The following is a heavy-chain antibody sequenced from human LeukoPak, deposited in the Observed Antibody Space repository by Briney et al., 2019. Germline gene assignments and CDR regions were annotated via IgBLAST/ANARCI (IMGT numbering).Heavy chain of an antibody. Sequence: GRSLRLSSAASGFTFTNSWMMWVRQAPGKGLESVANIREDGSEKNYVDSVKGRFTISRDNAKISLYLQMNSLRVEDTAVYYCATDRKVGTWDPRFDYWGQGTLVTVSS. J-gene: IGHJ4*02. D-gene: IGHD4-23*01. CDR1: GFTFTNSW. CDR2: IREDGSEK. V-gene: IGHV3-7*01. CDR3: ATDRKVGTWDPRFDY.